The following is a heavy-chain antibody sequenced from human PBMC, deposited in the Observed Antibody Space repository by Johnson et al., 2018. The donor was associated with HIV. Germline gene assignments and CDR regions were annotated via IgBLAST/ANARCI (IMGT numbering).Heavy chain of an antibody. Sequence: VQLVESGGGLVQPGRSLRLSCAASGFTFSSYAMSWVRQAPGKGLEWVSYISSSGSTIYYADSVPGRFTISRDNAKNSLYLQMNSLRAEDTAVYYCARDFDSRSWPGTDAFDVWGQGTVVTVSS. CDR1: GFTFSSYA. J-gene: IGHJ3*01. D-gene: IGHD6-13*01. CDR3: ARDFDSRSWPGTDAFDV. V-gene: IGHV3-48*04. CDR2: ISSSGSTI.